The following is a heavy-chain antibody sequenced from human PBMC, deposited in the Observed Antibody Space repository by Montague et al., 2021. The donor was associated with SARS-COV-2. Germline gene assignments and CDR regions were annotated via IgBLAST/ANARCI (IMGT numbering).Heavy chain of an antibody. J-gene: IGHJ4*02. D-gene: IGHD2-21*01. CDR1: GASISGYF. V-gene: IGHV4-4*07. CDR3: ARGYYLGNGDFFDY. CDR2: SYTSWTT. Sequence: SETLSLTCTVSGASISGYFWCWIRQPAGQGLEWIWRSYTSWTTNYNHYPRSRVTMSVDTFKNQFSLKVNSVTAADTAVYYCARGYYLGNGDFFDYWGQGTLVTVSS.